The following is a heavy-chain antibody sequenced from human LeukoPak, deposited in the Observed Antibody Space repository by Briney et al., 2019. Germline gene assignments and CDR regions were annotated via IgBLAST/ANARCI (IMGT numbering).Heavy chain of an antibody. CDR2: SYYSGTT. CDR3: ASQVSDYFYYYMDV. V-gene: IGHV4-39*02. CDR1: GGSISTSSCY. Sequence: SETLSLNCTVSGGSISTSSCYWGWIRQPPGKGLAWIVTSYYSGTTYYNPSLESRDTISEDTSSNRSSLMLSSVTAVDTAIYYCASQVSDYFYYYMDVWGEGTTVIVSS. J-gene: IGHJ6*03.